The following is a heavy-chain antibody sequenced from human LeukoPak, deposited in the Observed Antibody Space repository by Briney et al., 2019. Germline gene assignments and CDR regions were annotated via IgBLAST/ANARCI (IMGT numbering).Heavy chain of an antibody. Sequence: SETLSLTCTVSGGSISRSSYYWGWIRQPPGKGLEWIGSIYYSGSTYYNPSLKSRVTISVDTSKNQFSLRLSSVTAADTAVYYCARHYYFDSSGYYYGFDYWGQGTLVTVSS. V-gene: IGHV4-39*01. CDR3: ARHYYFDSSGYYYGFDY. J-gene: IGHJ4*02. CDR2: IYYSGST. CDR1: GGSISRSSYY. D-gene: IGHD3-22*01.